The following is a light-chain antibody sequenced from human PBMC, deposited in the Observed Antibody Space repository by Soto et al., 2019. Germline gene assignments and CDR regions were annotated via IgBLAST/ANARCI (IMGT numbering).Light chain of an antibody. CDR2: EVS. CDR1: SSDVGGYNY. J-gene: IGLJ1*01. V-gene: IGLV2-14*01. Sequence: QSALTQPASVSGSPGQSIAISCTGTSSDVGGYNYVSWYQQHPGKAPKLMIHEVSNRPSGIFDRFSGSKSGNPASLTISGLQADDEADYYCSSHTSYSTRVFGTGTKLTVL. CDR3: SSHTSYSTRV.